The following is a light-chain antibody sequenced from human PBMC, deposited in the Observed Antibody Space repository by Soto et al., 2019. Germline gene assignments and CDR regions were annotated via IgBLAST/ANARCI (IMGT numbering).Light chain of an antibody. CDR1: QSVLYSSNNKNY. Sequence: DIMMTQSPDSLAVSLGERATINCKSSQSVLYSSNNKNYLTWYQQKQGQPPKLLIYWASTRESGVPDRFSGSGSGTDFTLTISSLQAEDVAVYYCQQYYNTPYTFGQGTKVEIK. J-gene: IGKJ2*01. V-gene: IGKV4-1*01. CDR2: WAS. CDR3: QQYYNTPYT.